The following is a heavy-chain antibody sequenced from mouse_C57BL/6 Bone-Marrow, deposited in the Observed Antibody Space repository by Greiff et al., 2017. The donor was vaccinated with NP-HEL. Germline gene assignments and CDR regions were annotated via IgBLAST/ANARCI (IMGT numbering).Heavy chain of an antibody. J-gene: IGHJ3*01. CDR1: GYTFTSYG. V-gene: IGHV1-81*01. CDR2: IYPRSGNT. Sequence: VQLQESGAELARPGASVKLSCKASGYTFTSYGISWVKQRTGQGLEWIGEIYPRSGNTYYNEKLKGKATLTADKSSSTAYMELRSLTSEDSAVYFCARGDYYGSSYAWFAYWGQGTLVTVSA. CDR3: ARGDYYGSSYAWFAY. D-gene: IGHD1-1*01.